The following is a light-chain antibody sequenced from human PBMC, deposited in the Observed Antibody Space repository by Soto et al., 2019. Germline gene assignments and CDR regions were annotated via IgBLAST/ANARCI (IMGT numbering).Light chain of an antibody. V-gene: IGLV2-14*01. CDR2: EVT. CDR1: SRDVGGYNF. CDR3: SSFTSSHTYV. J-gene: IGLJ1*01. Sequence: QSVLTQPASVSGSPGQSITISCTGTSRDVGGYNFVSWYQQHPDKAPKLMIYEVTNRPSGVSNRFSGSKSGNTASLTISGLQAEDEADYYCSSFTSSHTYVFGTGTKLNVL.